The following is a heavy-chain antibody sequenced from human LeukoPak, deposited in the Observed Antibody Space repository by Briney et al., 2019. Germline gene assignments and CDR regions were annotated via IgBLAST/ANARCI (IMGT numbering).Heavy chain of an antibody. CDR1: GYTFTGYY. Sequence: ASVKVSCKASGYTFTGYYMHWVRQAPGKGLEWMGGFDPEDGETIYAQKLQGRVTMTEDTSTDTAYMELSSLRPEDTAVYYCAFVPGIAAAGPREKDAFDIWGQGTMVTVSS. CDR3: AFVPGIAAAGPREKDAFDI. V-gene: IGHV1-24*01. CDR2: FDPEDGET. J-gene: IGHJ3*02. D-gene: IGHD6-13*01.